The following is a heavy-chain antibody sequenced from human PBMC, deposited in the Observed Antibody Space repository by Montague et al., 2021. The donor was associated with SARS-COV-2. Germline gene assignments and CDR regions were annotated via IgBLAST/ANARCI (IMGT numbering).Heavy chain of an antibody. CDR1: GFTFNNYA. CDR3: VRAPLIKARIAVAGTTVY. J-gene: IGHJ4*02. D-gene: IGHD6-19*01. V-gene: IGHV3-30*09. CDR2: ISYDGSNK. Sequence: SLRLSCAASGFTFNNYAMHWARQAPGKGLEWVAIISYDGSNKYYADSVKGRFAISRDNSKNTLYLQMNSLRAEDTAVYYCVRAPLIKARIAVAGTTVYWGQGTLVTISS.